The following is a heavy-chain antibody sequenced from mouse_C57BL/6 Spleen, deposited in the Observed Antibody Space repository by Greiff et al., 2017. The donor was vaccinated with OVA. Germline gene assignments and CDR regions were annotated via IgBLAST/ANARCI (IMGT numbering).Heavy chain of an antibody. V-gene: IGHV5-17*01. CDR2: ISSGSSTI. CDR1: GFTFSDYG. Sequence: EVQGVESGGGLVKPGGSLKLSCAASGFTFSDYGMHWVRQAPEKGLEWVAYISSGSSTIYYADPVKGRFTISRDYAKNTLFLQMTSLRSEDTAMYYCARKITTVVATGGYFDVWGTGTTVTVFS. D-gene: IGHD1-1*01. CDR3: ARKITTVVATGGYFDV. J-gene: IGHJ1*03.